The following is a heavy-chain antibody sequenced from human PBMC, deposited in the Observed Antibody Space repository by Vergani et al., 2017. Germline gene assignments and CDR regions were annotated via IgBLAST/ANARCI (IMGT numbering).Heavy chain of an antibody. D-gene: IGHD3-22*01. CDR3: VYKNTECFSTGYFDPVYGCYYMDV. V-gene: IGHV2-5*04. J-gene: IGHJ6*03. Sequence: QITLKESGPKLVKPTQTLTLSCTFSGFSLNTRGVSVAWIRQPPGKALECLALIYWNDDQHYSPSLNNRVTITKDTSKNQVGLTRTNIDYVDTCTNYCVYKNTECFSTGYFDPVYGCYYMDVLRK. CDR2: IYWNDDQ. CDR1: GFSLNTRGVS.